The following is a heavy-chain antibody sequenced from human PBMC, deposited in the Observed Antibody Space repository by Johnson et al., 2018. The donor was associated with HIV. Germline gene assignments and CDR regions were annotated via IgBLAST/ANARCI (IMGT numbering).Heavy chain of an antibody. CDR2: IKQDGNEK. Sequence: VQLVESGGGLVQPGGSLRLSCAASGFTFSRYWMTWVRQAPGKGLEWVDSIKQDGNEKYYVDSVKGRFTISRDNAKNSVDLQMNSLRAEDTAVYYCARALADGWFSYDVFDIWGQGTMVTVSS. V-gene: IGHV3-7*05. CDR3: ARALADGWFSYDVFDI. D-gene: IGHD3-10*01. CDR1: GFTFSRYW. J-gene: IGHJ3*02.